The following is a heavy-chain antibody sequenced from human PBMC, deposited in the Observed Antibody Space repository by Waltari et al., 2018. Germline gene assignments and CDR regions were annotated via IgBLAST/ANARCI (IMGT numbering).Heavy chain of an antibody. D-gene: IGHD3-16*01. CDR2: VDPEDGET. J-gene: IGHJ4*02. CDR3: ATDFLPFGSFGDY. CDR1: GHTFTDYH. Sequence: EVQLVQSGAEVKKPGATVKICCSAAGHTFTDYHMHWVQQAPGKGPEWMRRVDPEDGETIYAEKFQGRVTITADTSTDTAYMELSSLRYEDTAVYYCATDFLPFGSFGDYWGQGTLVTVSS. V-gene: IGHV1-69-2*01.